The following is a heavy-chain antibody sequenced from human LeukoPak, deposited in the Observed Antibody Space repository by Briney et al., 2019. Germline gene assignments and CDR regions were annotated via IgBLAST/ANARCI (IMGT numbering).Heavy chain of an antibody. D-gene: IGHD3-10*01. CDR3: ARYSGSYFDY. Sequence: GGSLRLSCAASGFTFSSYSMKWVRQAPGKGLEWVSSISSSSSYIYYADSVKGRFTISRDNAKNSLYLQMNSLRAEDTAVYYCARYSGSYFDYWGQGTLVTVSS. V-gene: IGHV3-21*01. CDR1: GFTFSSYS. CDR2: ISSSSSYI. J-gene: IGHJ4*02.